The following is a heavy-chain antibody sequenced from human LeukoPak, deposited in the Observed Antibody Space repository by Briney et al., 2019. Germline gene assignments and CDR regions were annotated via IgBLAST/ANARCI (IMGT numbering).Heavy chain of an antibody. CDR1: GGTFSSYA. D-gene: IGHD3-3*01. Sequence: SVKVSCKASGGTFSSYAISWVRQAPGQGLEWMGGIIPIFGTANYAQKFQGRVTITADESTSTAYMELSSLRSEDTAVYYCARSRSGDYYYYYMDVWGKGTTVTVSS. J-gene: IGHJ6*03. CDR3: ARSRSGDYYYYYMDV. CDR2: IIPIFGTA. V-gene: IGHV1-69*13.